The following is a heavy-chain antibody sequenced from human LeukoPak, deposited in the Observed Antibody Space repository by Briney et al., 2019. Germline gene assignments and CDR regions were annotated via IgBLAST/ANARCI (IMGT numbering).Heavy chain of an antibody. Sequence: GGSLRLSCDASGFTFSTYWMSWVRQAPGKGLEWVANIKQDGSEKYYVDSVKGRFTISRDNAKNSLYLQMNSLRAEDTAMYYCARDSAGNDYWGQGTLVTVSS. J-gene: IGHJ4*02. CDR2: IKQDGSEK. V-gene: IGHV3-7*01. CDR3: ARDSAGNDY. CDR1: GFTFSTYW. D-gene: IGHD6-13*01.